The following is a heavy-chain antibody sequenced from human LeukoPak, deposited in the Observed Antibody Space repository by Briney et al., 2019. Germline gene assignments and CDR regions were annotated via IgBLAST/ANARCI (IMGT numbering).Heavy chain of an antibody. D-gene: IGHD2-15*01. CDR3: ASGKGYCSGGSCYYSPRLDY. J-gene: IGHJ4*02. CDR1: GGSFSGYH. CDR2: INHSGST. Sequence: SETLSLTCAVYGGSFSGYHWSWIRQPPGKGLEWIGEINHSGSTNYNPSLKSRVTISVDTSKNQFSLKLSSVTAADTAVYYCASGKGYCSGGSCYYSPRLDYWGQGTLVTVSS. V-gene: IGHV4-34*01.